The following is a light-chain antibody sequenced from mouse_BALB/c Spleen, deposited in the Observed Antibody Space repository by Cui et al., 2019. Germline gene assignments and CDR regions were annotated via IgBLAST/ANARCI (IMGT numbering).Light chain of an antibody. CDR1: ENVGTY. CDR2: GAS. Sequence: NTVMTKSPNSMSMSVGERVTLSCKASENVGTYVSWYQQKPEQSPKLLIYGASNRYTGVPDRFTGSGSATDFTLTISSVQAEDLADYHCGQSYSYPLTFGAGTKLELK. CDR3: GQSYSYPLT. V-gene: IGKV6-20*01. J-gene: IGKJ5*01.